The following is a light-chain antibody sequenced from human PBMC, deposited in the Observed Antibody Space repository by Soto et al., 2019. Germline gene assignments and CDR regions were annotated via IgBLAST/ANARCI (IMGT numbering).Light chain of an antibody. CDR2: DVS. CDR1: QSISSY. J-gene: IGKJ3*01. Sequence: EIVLTQSPATLSLSPGERATLSCRASQSISSYLAWYQQKPGQAPRLLMYDVSNRATGIPARFSGSGSGTDFTLTINSLEPEDFGVYYCQQRGNWPPTFGPGTKVEIK. V-gene: IGKV3-11*01. CDR3: QQRGNWPPT.